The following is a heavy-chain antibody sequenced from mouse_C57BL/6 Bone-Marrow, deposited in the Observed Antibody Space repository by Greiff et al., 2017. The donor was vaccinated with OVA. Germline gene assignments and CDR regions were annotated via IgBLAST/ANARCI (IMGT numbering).Heavy chain of an antibody. Sequence: QVTLKVSGPGILQPSQTLSLTCSFSGFSLSTFGMGVGWIRQPSGKGLEWLAHIWWDDDKYYNPALKSRLTIFKDNYKNLLFFMSAHVDTAGTATCSCARIGTTVVATRYFDVWGTGTTVTVSS. CDR2: IWWDDDK. D-gene: IGHD1-1*01. J-gene: IGHJ1*03. CDR3: ARIGTTVVATRYFDV. V-gene: IGHV8-8*01. CDR1: GFSLSTFGMG.